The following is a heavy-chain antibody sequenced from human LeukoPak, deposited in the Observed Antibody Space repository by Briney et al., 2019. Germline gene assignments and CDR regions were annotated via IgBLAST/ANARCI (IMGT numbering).Heavy chain of an antibody. CDR3: ARHGYCSGGSCYWDY. V-gene: IGHV4-59*08. Sequence: SGTLSLTCTVSGGSISPFYWSWIRQPPGKGREWTAYIYYSGSTRYNPSLKSRVAISVDTSNNQVSLKLSSVTAADTAVYYCARHGYCSGGSCYWDYWGQGTLVTVSS. CDR1: GGSISPFY. J-gene: IGHJ4*02. CDR2: IYYSGST. D-gene: IGHD2-15*01.